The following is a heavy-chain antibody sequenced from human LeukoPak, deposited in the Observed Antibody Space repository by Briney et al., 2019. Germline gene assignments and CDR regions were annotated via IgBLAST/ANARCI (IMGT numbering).Heavy chain of an antibody. CDR2: IKQDGSEK. CDR1: GFTFSSYS. CDR3: ASYDFWSGPEDYYYGMDV. V-gene: IGHV3-7*01. J-gene: IGHJ6*02. D-gene: IGHD3-3*01. Sequence: GGSLRLSCAASGFTFSSYSMNWVRQAPGKGLEWVANIKQDGSEKYYVDSVKGRFTISRDNAKNSLYLQMNSLRAEDTAVYYCASYDFWSGPEDYYYGMDVWGQGTTVTVSS.